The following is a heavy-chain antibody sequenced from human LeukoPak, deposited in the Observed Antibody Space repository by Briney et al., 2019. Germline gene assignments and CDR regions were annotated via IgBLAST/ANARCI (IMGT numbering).Heavy chain of an antibody. CDR2: IGPSGSST. CDR3: ARDVAAAGTVYYFDY. D-gene: IGHD6-13*01. V-gene: IGHV3-53*01. Sequence: PGGSLRLSCAASGFTVSSNYMSWVRQAPGKGLEWVSGIGPSGSSTYYADSVKGRFTISRDNAKNSLYLQMNSLRAEDTAVYYCARDVAAAGTVYYFDYWGQGTLVTVSS. J-gene: IGHJ4*02. CDR1: GFTVSSNY.